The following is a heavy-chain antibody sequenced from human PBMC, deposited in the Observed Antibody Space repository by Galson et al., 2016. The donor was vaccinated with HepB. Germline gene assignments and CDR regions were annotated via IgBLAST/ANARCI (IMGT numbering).Heavy chain of an antibody. V-gene: IGHV3-48*01. CDR1: GFSFGSFN. D-gene: IGHD2-21*02. J-gene: IGHJ6*04. CDR2: ISSSSGTK. Sequence: SLRLSCAASGFSFGSFNMNWVRQAPGKGLEWVTYISSSSGTKYYADSVRGRFTISRDNAKNSLYLQLDSLGAEDTAVYYCARVRVTYYSYAMDVWGKGTTVTVSS. CDR3: ARVRVTYYSYAMDV.